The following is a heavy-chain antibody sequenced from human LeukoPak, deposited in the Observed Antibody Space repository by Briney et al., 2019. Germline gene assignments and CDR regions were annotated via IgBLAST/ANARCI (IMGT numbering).Heavy chain of an antibody. CDR1: GGSISSYY. CDR3: ARGRNDDRWGVDV. D-gene: IGHD1-1*01. CDR2: IYYSGST. Sequence: PSETLSLTCTVSGGSISSYYWSWIRQPPGKGLEWIGYIYYSGSTNYNPSLKSRVTISVDASKNQFSLKLSSVTAADTAVYYCARGRNDDRWGVDVWGKGTTVTVSS. V-gene: IGHV4-59*01. J-gene: IGHJ6*04.